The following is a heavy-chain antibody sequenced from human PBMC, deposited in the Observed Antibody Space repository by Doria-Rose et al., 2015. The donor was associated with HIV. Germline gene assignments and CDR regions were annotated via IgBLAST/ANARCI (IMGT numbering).Heavy chain of an antibody. Sequence: QVQLQESGPGLVKPSETLSLTCSVSGGSISHYYWSWIRQPPGKGLEYIGDIFYTGSTNYSPSLKSRVSISIDTSKNKFSLRLSSVTAADTAVYCCARVLSGTYDYWGQGTLGTVSS. CDR1: GGSISHYY. CDR2: IFYTGST. J-gene: IGHJ4*02. V-gene: IGHV4-59*01. D-gene: IGHD1-26*01. CDR3: ARVLSGTYDY.